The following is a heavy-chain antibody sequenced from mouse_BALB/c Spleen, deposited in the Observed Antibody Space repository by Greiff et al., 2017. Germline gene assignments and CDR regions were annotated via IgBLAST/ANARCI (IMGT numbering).Heavy chain of an antibody. D-gene: IGHD4-1*01. J-gene: IGHJ1*01. Sequence: DVQLQESGPGLVKPSQSLSLTCTVTGYSITSDYAWNWIRQFPGNKLEWMGYISYSGSTSYNPSLKSRISITRDTSKNQFFLQLNSVTTEDTATYYCARANWDSYWYFDVWGAGTTVTVSS. V-gene: IGHV3-2*02. CDR2: ISYSGST. CDR1: GYSITSDYA. CDR3: ARANWDSYWYFDV.